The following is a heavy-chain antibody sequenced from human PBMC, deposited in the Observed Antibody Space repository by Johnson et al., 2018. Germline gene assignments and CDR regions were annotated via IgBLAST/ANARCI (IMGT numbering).Heavy chain of an antibody. D-gene: IGHD2-2*01. V-gene: IGHV3-30*03. CDR2: ISYDGSNK. Sequence: QVQLGQAGGGVVQPGRSLRLSCAASGFTFSSYGMHWVRQAPGKGLEWVAVISYDGSNKYYADSVKGRFTISIDNSKNTLLLQMNSLRTEDRAMYYCARAPGGYCSSTSCYFDSWGQGTLVTVSS. CDR3: ARAPGGYCSSTSCYFDS. J-gene: IGHJ4*02. CDR1: GFTFSSYG.